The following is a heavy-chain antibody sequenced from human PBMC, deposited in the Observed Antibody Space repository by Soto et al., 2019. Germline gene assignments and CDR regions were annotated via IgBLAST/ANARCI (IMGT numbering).Heavy chain of an antibody. CDR3: VKGRAPGSYFFYGMDV. Sequence: GGSLRLSCAASGFTFSAYAMHWVRQAPGKGLEWVSSISWNSDTIGYADSVRGRFTISRDNAKNSLFLEMNSLRVEDTASYYCVKGRAPGSYFFYGMDVWGQGTTVTVSS. D-gene: IGHD3-10*01. CDR1: GFTFSAYA. V-gene: IGHV3-9*01. J-gene: IGHJ6*02. CDR2: ISWNSDTI.